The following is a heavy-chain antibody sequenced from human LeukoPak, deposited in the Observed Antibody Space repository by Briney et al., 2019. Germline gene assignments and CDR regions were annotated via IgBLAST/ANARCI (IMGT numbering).Heavy chain of an antibody. Sequence: SETLSLTCTISGGSISSSYWSWIRQPPGKGLEWIGYIYNSGSTNYKPSLKSRVAMSVDTSKNHFSLELSSVTAADTAVYYCARRRGAYFDAFDMWGQGTMVTVSS. CDR3: ARRRGAYFDAFDM. D-gene: IGHD2/OR15-2a*01. V-gene: IGHV4-59*08. CDR1: GGSISSSY. CDR2: IYNSGST. J-gene: IGHJ3*02.